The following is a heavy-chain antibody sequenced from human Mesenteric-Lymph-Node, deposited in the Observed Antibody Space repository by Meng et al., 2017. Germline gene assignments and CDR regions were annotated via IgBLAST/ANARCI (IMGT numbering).Heavy chain of an antibody. CDR2: ITSSGRYI. CDR1: RSTFSSYS. Sequence: EVQLVESGGGLVKPGGSLRLSCAASRSTFSSYSMNWVRQAPGKGLEWVSSITSSGRYIYYADSVKGRFTISRDNAKNSLYLQMNSLRVEDTAVYYCASNGGGSDYWGQGTLVTVSS. V-gene: IGHV3-21*01. CDR3: ASNGGGSDY. J-gene: IGHJ4*02. D-gene: IGHD4-23*01.